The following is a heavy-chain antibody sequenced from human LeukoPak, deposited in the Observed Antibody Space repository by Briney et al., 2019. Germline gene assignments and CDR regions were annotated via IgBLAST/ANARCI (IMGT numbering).Heavy chain of an antibody. CDR2: INHSGST. J-gene: IGHJ4*02. V-gene: IGHV4-34*01. Sequence: PSETLSLTCAVYGGSFSGYYWSWIRQPPGKGLEWIGEINHSGSTNYNPSLKSRVTISVDTSKNQFSLKLSSVTAADTAVYYCARRIFGSSGYYRNFDYWGQGTLVTVSS. CDR1: GGSFSGYY. D-gene: IGHD3-22*01. CDR3: ARRIFGSSGYYRNFDY.